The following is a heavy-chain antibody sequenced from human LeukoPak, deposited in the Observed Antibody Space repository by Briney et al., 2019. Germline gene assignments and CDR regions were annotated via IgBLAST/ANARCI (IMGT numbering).Heavy chain of an antibody. Sequence: GESLKISCKGSGYSFASYWIAWVRQMPGKGLEWMGVIYPGTADITYSPSFQGQVTISADKSVSTAYLHWSSLKASDTAIYYCGKHLSSITPSPPHWGQGTLVTVSP. D-gene: IGHD2-2*01. CDR3: GKHLSSITPSPPH. CDR2: IYPGTADI. V-gene: IGHV5-51*01. CDR1: GYSFASYW. J-gene: IGHJ4*02.